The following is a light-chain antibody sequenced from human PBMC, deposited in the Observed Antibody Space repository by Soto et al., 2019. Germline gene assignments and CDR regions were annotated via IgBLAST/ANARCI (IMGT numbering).Light chain of an antibody. Sequence: DIQMTQSPSTLSASVGDRVTITCRASQSISTWLAWYQQKPGKAPKLLIYTASSLESGVPSRFSGSGSGTEFTLTISSLQPDDFATYFGQQYNSDLKTFGQGTKVDIK. CDR1: QSISTW. J-gene: IGKJ1*01. V-gene: IGKV1-5*03. CDR3: QQYNSDLKT. CDR2: TAS.